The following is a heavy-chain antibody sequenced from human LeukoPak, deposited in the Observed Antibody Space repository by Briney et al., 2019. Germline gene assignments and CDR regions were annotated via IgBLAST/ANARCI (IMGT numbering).Heavy chain of an antibody. J-gene: IGHJ5*02. D-gene: IGHD2-2*01. CDR3: ARRLTQYDCFDP. Sequence: SQTLSLTCAISGDSVSSNSVAWNWIRQSPSRGLKWLGRTYYRSTWYNDYAVSVRGRITVNPDTSKNQFSLHLNSVTPEDTAVYYCARRLTQYDCFDPWGQGILVTVSS. CDR2: TYYRSTWYN. V-gene: IGHV6-1*01. CDR1: GDSVSSNSVA.